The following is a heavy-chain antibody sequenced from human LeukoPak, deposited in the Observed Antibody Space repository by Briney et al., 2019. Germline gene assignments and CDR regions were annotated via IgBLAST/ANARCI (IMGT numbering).Heavy chain of an antibody. CDR3: AKGFAATGIGY. CDR2: TYYKSKWYN. CDR1: GDSFSSNSGA. V-gene: IGHV6-1*01. D-gene: IGHD6-13*01. J-gene: IGHJ4*02. Sequence: SQTLSPTCAISGDSFSSNSGAWNWIKHAPSRGLEWLGRTYYKSKWYNDYAVSVKSRITINPDTSKNQFSLQLNSVTPEDTAVYFCAKGFAATGIGYWGQGTLVTVSS.